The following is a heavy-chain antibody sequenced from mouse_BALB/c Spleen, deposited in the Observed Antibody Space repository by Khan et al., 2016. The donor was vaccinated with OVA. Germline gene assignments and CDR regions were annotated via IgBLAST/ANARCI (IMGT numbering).Heavy chain of an antibody. CDR3: TRDGSYAHWYFDV. J-gene: IGHJ1*01. Sequence: EVELVESGGGLVRPGGSLKLSCAASGFSFTTYTMSWVRQTPEKRLEWVATINSGSTYTYYPDSVKGRFTISRDNAKNTLYLQMSSLKSEDTAMYYCTRDGSYAHWYFDVWGAGTTVTVSS. V-gene: IGHV5-6-4*01. CDR2: INSGSTYT. D-gene: IGHD1-1*02. CDR1: GFSFTTYT.